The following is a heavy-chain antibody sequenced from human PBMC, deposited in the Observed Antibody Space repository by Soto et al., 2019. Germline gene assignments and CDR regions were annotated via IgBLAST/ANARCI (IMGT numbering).Heavy chain of an antibody. CDR1: GGSISSGGYY. CDR3: XXXXXXXXXXXXXXXXDV. V-gene: IGHV4-31*03. J-gene: IGHJ6*02. CDR2: IYYSGST. Sequence: QVQLQESGPGLVKPSQTLSLTCTVSGGSISSGGYYWSWIRQHPGKGLEWIGYIYYSGSTYYNPSLKSRVXXXXXXXXXXXXXXXXXXXXXXXXXXXXXXXXXXXXXXXXXXXDVWGQGTTVTVSS.